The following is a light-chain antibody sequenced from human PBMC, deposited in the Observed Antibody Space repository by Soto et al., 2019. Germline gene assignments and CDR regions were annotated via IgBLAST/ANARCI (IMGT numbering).Light chain of an antibody. CDR2: GAS. CDR1: QSVDRN. J-gene: IGKJ4*01. V-gene: IGKV3D-15*01. CDR3: QQYDSWPLT. Sequence: EIVMTQSPGTLSVSTEEGATLSCRASQSVDRNLAWYQQKPGQAPRLLIYGASTRPTGIPDRFSGSGSGTEFSLTISSLQSEDFAVYYCQQYDSWPLTFGGGNKVEIE.